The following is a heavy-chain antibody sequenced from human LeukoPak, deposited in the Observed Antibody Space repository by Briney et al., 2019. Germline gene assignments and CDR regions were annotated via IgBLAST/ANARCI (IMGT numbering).Heavy chain of an antibody. Sequence: SETLSLTCTVSGGSISSGSYYWSWIRQPAGKGLEWIGRIYTSGSTNYNPSLKSRVTISVDTSKNQFSLKLSSVTAADTAVYYCARDLGTKRGYSYGPIKNGDAFD. CDR3: ARDLGTKRGYSYGPIKNGDAFD. V-gene: IGHV4-61*02. CDR1: GGSISSGSYY. D-gene: IGHD5-18*01. CDR2: IYTSGST. J-gene: IGHJ3*02.